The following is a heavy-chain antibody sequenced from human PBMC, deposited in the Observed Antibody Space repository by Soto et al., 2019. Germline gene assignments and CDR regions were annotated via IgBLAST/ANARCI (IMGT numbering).Heavy chain of an antibody. Sequence: QVQLVQSGAEVRKPGTSVKVSCKASGYTFTSYDINWVRQATGQGLEWMGWMNPNSGNTAYAQKFQGRVTMTRNTSISTAHMELSSLRSEETAVYYCARERTRGFDPWGQGTLVTVSS. CDR3: ARERTRGFDP. CDR1: GYTFTSYD. CDR2: MNPNSGNT. J-gene: IGHJ5*02. V-gene: IGHV1-8*01.